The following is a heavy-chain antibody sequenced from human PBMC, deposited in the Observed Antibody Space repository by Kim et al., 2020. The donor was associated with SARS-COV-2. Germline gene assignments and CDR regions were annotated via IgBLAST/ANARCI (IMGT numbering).Heavy chain of an antibody. Sequence: SETLSLTCTVSGGSISSSSYYWGWIRQPPGKGLEWIGSIYYSGSTYYNPSLKSRVTISVDTSKNQFSLKLSSVTAADTAVYYCARRGSYCSGDSCYLQAMDVWGQGTTVTVSS. CDR1: GGSISSSSYY. J-gene: IGHJ6*02. V-gene: IGHV4-39*01. CDR3: ARRGSYCSGDSCYLQAMDV. D-gene: IGHD2-15*01. CDR2: IYYSGST.